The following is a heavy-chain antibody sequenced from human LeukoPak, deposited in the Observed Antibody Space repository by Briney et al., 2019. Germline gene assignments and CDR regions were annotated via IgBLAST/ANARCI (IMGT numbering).Heavy chain of an antibody. V-gene: IGHV4-61*02. CDR1: GGSISSGSYY. D-gene: IGHD1-14*01. CDR3: ARLFLPESEYHNWFDP. CDR2: IYASGST. J-gene: IGHJ5*02. Sequence: SQTLSLTCTVSGGSISSGSYYWSWIRQPAGKGLEWIGRIYASGSTNYNPSLKSRVTISVDTSKNQFSLKLSSVTAADTAVYYCARLFLPESEYHNWFDPWGQGTLVTVSS.